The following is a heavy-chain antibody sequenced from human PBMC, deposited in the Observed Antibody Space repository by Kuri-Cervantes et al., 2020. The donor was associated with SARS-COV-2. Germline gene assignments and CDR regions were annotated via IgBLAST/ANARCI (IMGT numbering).Heavy chain of an antibody. J-gene: IGHJ6*02. CDR3: AREGSLVPKDYYYGMDV. CDR2: ISAYNGNT. Sequence: ASVKVSCKASGYTFTSYGISWVRQAPGQGLEWMGWISAYNGNTNYAQKLQGRVTMTTDTSTSTAYMELSSLRSEDTAVYYCAREGSLVPKDYYYGMDVWGQGTTVTVSS. CDR1: GYTFTSYG. V-gene: IGHV1-18*01.